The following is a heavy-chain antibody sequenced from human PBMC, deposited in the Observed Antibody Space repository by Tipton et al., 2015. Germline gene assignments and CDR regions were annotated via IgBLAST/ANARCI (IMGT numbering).Heavy chain of an antibody. Sequence: SLRLSCAASGFSFTTYYMTWVRQAPGKGLQWLSLITNSGATTYDADFVKGRFTISRDNFNNTLYLQMDSLRVDDTAVYYCARVGQNSPVVGSSYFDCWGRGILVTVSS. CDR2: ITNSGATT. CDR3: ARVGQNSPVVGSSYFDC. J-gene: IGHJ4*02. CDR1: GFSFTTYY. D-gene: IGHD2-15*01. V-gene: IGHV3-23*01.